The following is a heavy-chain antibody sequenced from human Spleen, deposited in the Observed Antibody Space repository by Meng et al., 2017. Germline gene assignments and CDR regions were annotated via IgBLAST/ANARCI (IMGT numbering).Heavy chain of an antibody. J-gene: IGHJ4*02. CDR2: INHRGNT. V-gene: IGHV4-34*01. Sequence: VLLQQGVAGLLKPSEPLSRTCFVSGGSFSDYYWSWTRQPPGKGLEWIGEINHRGNTNYNSFLESRVTISVDTSQNSLSLKLSSVTAADSAVYYCARGPTTVAHDFDYWGQGTLVTVSS. D-gene: IGHD4-11*01. CDR1: GGSFSDYY. CDR3: ARGPTTVAHDFDY.